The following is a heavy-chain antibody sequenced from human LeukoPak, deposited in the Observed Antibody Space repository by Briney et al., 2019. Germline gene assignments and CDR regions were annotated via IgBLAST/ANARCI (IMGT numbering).Heavy chain of an antibody. CDR1: GFTFSSYS. Sequence: GGSLRLSCAASGFTFSSYSMNWVRQAPGKGLEWVSSISSSSSYIYYADSVKGRFTISRDNSKNTLYLQMNSLRAEDTSVYYCARAARMSYDSSGYKKYYFDYWGQGTLVTVSS. CDR3: ARAARMSYDSSGYKKYYFDY. V-gene: IGHV3-21*01. CDR2: ISSSSSYI. J-gene: IGHJ4*02. D-gene: IGHD3-22*01.